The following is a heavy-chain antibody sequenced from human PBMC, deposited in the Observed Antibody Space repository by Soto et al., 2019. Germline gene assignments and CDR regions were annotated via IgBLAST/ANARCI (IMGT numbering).Heavy chain of an antibody. J-gene: IGHJ4*02. CDR1: GFTFSSYA. D-gene: IGHD3-3*01. CDR3: ARHFGYYDFWSGSPGY. Sequence: QVQLVESGGGVVQPGRSLRLSCAASGFTFSSYAMHWVHQAPGKGLEWVAVISYDGSNKYYADSVKGRFTISRDNSKNTLYLQMNSLRAEDTAVYYCARHFGYYDFWSGSPGYWGQGTLVTVSS. CDR2: ISYDGSNK. V-gene: IGHV3-30-3*01.